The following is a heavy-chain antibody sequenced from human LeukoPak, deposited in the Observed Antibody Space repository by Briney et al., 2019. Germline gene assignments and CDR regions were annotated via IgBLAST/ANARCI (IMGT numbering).Heavy chain of an antibody. D-gene: IGHD1-26*01. CDR2: IDTAGDT. Sequence: PGGSLRLSCAASGFTFSSYDMHWVRQATGKGLEWVSAIDTAGDTYYPGSVKGRFTISRENAKNSLYLQMNNLRAEDTAVYYCARGSWELLDYWGQGTLVTVSS. J-gene: IGHJ4*02. V-gene: IGHV3-13*01. CDR3: ARGSWELLDY. CDR1: GFTFSSYD.